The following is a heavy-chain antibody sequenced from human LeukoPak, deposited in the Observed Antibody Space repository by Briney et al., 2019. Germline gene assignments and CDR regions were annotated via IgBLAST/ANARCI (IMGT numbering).Heavy chain of an antibody. J-gene: IGHJ4*02. V-gene: IGHV1-2*02. CDR1: GYTFTGYY. CDR3: ARDRSKSTGPLGY. Sequence: VASVKVSCKASGYTFTGYYMHWVRQAPGQGLEWMGWINPNSGGTNYAQKFQGRVTMTRDTSISTAYMELSRLRSDDTAVYYCARDRSKSTGPLGYWGQGTLVTAS. CDR2: INPNSGGT. D-gene: IGHD1-14*01.